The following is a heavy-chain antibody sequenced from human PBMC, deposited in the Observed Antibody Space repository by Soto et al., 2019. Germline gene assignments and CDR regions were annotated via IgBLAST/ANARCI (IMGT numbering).Heavy chain of an antibody. D-gene: IGHD6-13*01. CDR1: GFTFSSYA. J-gene: IGHJ4*02. CDR3: AKETIAAAGILVR. CDR2: ISGSGGST. Sequence: EVKLLESGGGLVQPGGSLRLSCAASGFTFSSYAMSWVRQAPGKGLEWVSAISGSGGSTYYADSVKGRFTISRDNAKHTLYLQMNSLRAEDTAVYYCAKETIAAAGILVRWGQGTLVTVSS. V-gene: IGHV3-23*01.